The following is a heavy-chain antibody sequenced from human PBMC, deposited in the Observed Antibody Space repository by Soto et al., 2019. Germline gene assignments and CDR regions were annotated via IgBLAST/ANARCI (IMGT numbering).Heavy chain of an antibody. CDR1: GFTFSSYA. J-gene: IGHJ4*02. V-gene: IGHV3-23*01. CDR3: AKTQGYFDY. Sequence: GGSLRLSCAASGFTFSSYAMSWVRQAPGKGLEQVSAIIGSGGNTYYADSVKGRFTISRDNSKNTLYLQMNSLRADDTAVYYCAKTQGYFDYWGQGTLVTVSS. CDR2: IIGSGGNT.